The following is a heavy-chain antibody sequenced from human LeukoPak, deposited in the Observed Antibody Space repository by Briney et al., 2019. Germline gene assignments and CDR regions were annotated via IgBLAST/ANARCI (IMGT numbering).Heavy chain of an antibody. CDR3: ARDYGSSWYYFDY. Sequence: ASVKVSCKASGYTFSIYGLNWVRQAPGQGLEWMGWISAYNGNTNYAQKLQGRVTMTTDASTSTAYMELRSLRSDDTAVYYCARDYGSSWYYFDYWGQGTLVTVSS. D-gene: IGHD6-13*01. J-gene: IGHJ4*02. V-gene: IGHV1-18*01. CDR2: ISAYNGNT. CDR1: GYTFSIYG.